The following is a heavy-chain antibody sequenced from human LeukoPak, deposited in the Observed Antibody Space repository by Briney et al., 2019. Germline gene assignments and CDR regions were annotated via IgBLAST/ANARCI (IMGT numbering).Heavy chain of an antibody. V-gene: IGHV1-18*01. Sequence: GASVKVSCKASGYTFTSYGISWVRQAPGQGLEWMGWISAYNGNTNYAQKLQGRVTMTTDTSTSTAYMELRSLRSDDTAVYYCARVPLDDFWSGYYPLAYWGQGTLVTVSS. D-gene: IGHD3-3*01. CDR1: GYTFTSYG. CDR2: ISAYNGNT. J-gene: IGHJ4*02. CDR3: ARVPLDDFWSGYYPLAY.